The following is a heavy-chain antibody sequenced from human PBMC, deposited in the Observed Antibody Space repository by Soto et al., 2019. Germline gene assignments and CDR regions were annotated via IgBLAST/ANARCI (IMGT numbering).Heavy chain of an antibody. CDR3: ARGFPDGWVDPGVGRGYLDN. CDR1: ADSFSNYG. D-gene: IGHD3-3*01. V-gene: IGHV1-69*01. CDR2: IIPIFGTT. Sequence: QAQLVQSGAEVKEPGSSVKVSCKASADSFSNYGISWVRQAPGQVLEWMGGIIPIFGTTHYAEKFQGRVTITADESTNTADMQLSKLRSEDPALYYCARGFPDGWVDPGVGRGYLDNWGRGKLVTVSS. J-gene: IGHJ4*02.